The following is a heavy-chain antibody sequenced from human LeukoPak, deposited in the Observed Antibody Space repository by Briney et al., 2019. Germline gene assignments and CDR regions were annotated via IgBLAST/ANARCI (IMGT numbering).Heavy chain of an antibody. J-gene: IGHJ5*02. D-gene: IGHD1-26*01. Sequence: ASVKVSCKASGYTFTSYDINWVRQAPGQGLDWMGWMNPNSGNTGYAQKFQGRVTMTRNTSITTAYMELSSLKSEDTAVYYCARGRVGRGNWFDPWGQGTLVTVSS. V-gene: IGHV1-8*01. CDR3: ARGRVGRGNWFDP. CDR1: GYTFTSYD. CDR2: MNPNSGNT.